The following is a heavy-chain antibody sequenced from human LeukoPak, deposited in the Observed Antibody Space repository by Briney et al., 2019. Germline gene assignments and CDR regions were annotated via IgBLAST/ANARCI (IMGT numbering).Heavy chain of an antibody. D-gene: IGHD2-15*01. Sequence: ASVNVSCKASGYTFTVYYMHWVRQAPGQGLEWMGWINPNSGGTNYAQKFQGRVTMTRDTSISTAYMELSRLRSDDTAIYYCARNCSGGSCPDYWGQGTLVTVSS. CDR2: INPNSGGT. CDR3: ARNCSGGSCPDY. CDR1: GYTFTVYY. V-gene: IGHV1-2*02. J-gene: IGHJ4*02.